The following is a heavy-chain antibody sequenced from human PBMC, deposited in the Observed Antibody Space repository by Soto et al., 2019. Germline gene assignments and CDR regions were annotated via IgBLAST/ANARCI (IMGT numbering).Heavy chain of an antibody. CDR3: ASTVYSSSWYYYYYGMDV. J-gene: IGHJ6*02. V-gene: IGHV3-23*01. D-gene: IGHD6-13*01. Sequence: GGSLRLSCAASGFTFSSYAMSWVRQAPGKGREWVSAISGSGGSTYYADSVKGRFTISRDNSKNTLYLQMNSLRAEDTAVYYCASTVYSSSWYYYYYGMDVWGQGTTVTVSS. CDR2: ISGSGGST. CDR1: GFTFSSYA.